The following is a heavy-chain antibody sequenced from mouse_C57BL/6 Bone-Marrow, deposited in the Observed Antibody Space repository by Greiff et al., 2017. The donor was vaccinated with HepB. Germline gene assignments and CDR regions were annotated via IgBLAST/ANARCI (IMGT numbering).Heavy chain of an antibody. CDR2: IDPENGDT. J-gene: IGHJ1*03. V-gene: IGHV14-4*01. Sequence: VQLQQSGAELVRPGASVKLSCTASGFNIKDDYMHWVKQRPEQGLEWIGWIDPENGDTEYASKFQGKATITADTSSTTAYLQLSSLTSEDTAVYSAVSYWYFDVWGTGTTVTVSS. CDR3: VSYWYFDV. D-gene: IGHD6-2*01. CDR1: GFNIKDDY.